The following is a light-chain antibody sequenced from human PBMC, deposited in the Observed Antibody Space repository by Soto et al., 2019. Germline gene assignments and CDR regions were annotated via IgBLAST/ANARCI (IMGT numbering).Light chain of an antibody. CDR3: ASWDDSLNAVV. V-gene: IGLV1-36*01. CDR1: NSNISNNE. J-gene: IGLJ2*01. CDR2: YDD. Sequence: QSVLTQPPSVSGAPRQRVTISCSGSNSNISNNEVNWYQQFPGKAPKLLIYYDDLRPSGVSARFSGSKSGTSASLAISGLQSEDEAVYYCASWDDSLNAVVFGGGTKLTVL.